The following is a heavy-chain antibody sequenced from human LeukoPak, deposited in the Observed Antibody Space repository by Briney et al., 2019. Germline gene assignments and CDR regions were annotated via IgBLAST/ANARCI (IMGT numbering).Heavy chain of an antibody. CDR3: ARQGYRAAADY. CDR2: IYYSGST. J-gene: IGHJ4*02. V-gene: IGHV4-59*08. D-gene: IGHD6-13*01. Sequence: PSETLSLTCTVSGGSVGTYSWSWIRQPPGKGLEWIGYIYYSGSTNYSPSLKGRVTISVDTSKNQFSLKLSSVTAADTAVYYCARQGYRAAADYWGQGTLVTVSS. CDR1: GGSVGTYS.